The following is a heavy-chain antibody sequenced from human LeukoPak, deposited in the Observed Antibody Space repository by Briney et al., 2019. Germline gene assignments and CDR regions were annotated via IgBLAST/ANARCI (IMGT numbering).Heavy chain of an antibody. Sequence: GGSLRLSCAASGFTFSGSAVHWVRQASGKGLEWVGRIRSKANSYATAYAASVKGRFTISRDDSKNTAYLQMNSLKTEDTAVYYCTRARYDYVWGNLDYWGQGTLVTVSS. V-gene: IGHV3-73*01. CDR3: TRARYDYVWGNLDY. D-gene: IGHD3-16*01. J-gene: IGHJ4*02. CDR1: GFTFSGSA. CDR2: IRSKANSYAT.